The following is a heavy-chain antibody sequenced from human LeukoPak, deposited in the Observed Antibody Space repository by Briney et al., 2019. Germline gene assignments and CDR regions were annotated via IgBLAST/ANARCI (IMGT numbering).Heavy chain of an antibody. CDR1: GFTCCGFV. J-gene: IGHJ6*01. V-gene: IGHV3-23*01. CDR3: AKLKGHPLPKYYMDV. Sequence: GGSLRLSCAASGFTCCGFVMGWVGRAPGKGLEWGSGISGCGDNTLYAAPGKVRFTMSRDNSKKTRDLERKRLVAQAAAIYYCAKLKGHPLPKYYMDVWGQGTTVTVSS. CDR2: ISGCGDNT. D-gene: IGHD1-26*01.